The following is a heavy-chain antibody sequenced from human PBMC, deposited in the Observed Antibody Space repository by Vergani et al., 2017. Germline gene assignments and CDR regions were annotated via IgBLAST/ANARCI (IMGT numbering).Heavy chain of an antibody. D-gene: IGHD3-3*01. V-gene: IGHV4-4*07. Sequence: QVQLQESGPTLVKPSETLSLTCTVSGGSSSSHYWNWIRQPAGKGLEWIGRISNSGHSDYNPSLKSRVTMSIDTSKNQFSLKMSSVTAADTAVYYCARDDLWIDFHNYYNHIDVWGKGTTVTVSS. CDR3: ARDDLWIDFHNYYNHIDV. CDR1: GGSSSSHY. J-gene: IGHJ6*03. CDR2: ISNSGHS.